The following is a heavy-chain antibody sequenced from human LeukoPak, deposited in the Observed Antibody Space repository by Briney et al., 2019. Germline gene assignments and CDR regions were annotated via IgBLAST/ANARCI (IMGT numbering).Heavy chain of an antibody. D-gene: IGHD5-18*01. Sequence: GXXLRLSCAASGFTFSSYWMSWVRQAPGKGLEWVANIKQDESEKYYVDSVKGRFTISRDKAKNSLYLQMNSLRAEDTAVYYCARDPDTAMVTSWFDYWGQGTLVTVSS. CDR2: IKQDESEK. J-gene: IGHJ4*02. CDR3: ARDPDTAMVTSWFDY. CDR1: GFTFSSYW. V-gene: IGHV3-7*01.